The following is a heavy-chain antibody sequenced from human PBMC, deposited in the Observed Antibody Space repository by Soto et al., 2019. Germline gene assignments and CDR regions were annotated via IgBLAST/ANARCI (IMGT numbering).Heavy chain of an antibody. CDR3: ARDYYPSSGYGMDV. J-gene: IGHJ6*04. D-gene: IGHD3-22*01. Sequence: GASVKVSCKASGYTFTSYGISWVRQAPGQGLEWMGWISAYNGNTNYAQKLQGRVTMTTDTSTSTAYMELRSLRSDGTAVYYCARDYYPSSGYGMDVWGKGTTVTVCS. CDR1: GYTFTSYG. V-gene: IGHV1-18*04. CDR2: ISAYNGNT.